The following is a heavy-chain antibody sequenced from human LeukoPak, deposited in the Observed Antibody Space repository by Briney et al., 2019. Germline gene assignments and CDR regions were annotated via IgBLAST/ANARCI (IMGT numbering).Heavy chain of an antibody. CDR1: GFTFSTSW. J-gene: IGHJ4*02. CDR3: ARALGSYSDY. Sequence: GGSLRLSCAGSGFTFSTSWMHWVRQAPGKALVWVSRINEDGSSINYADSVKGRFTISRDNAKNTLYLQMSSLRAEDTAVYYCARALGSYSDYWGQGTLVSVSS. D-gene: IGHD1-26*01. CDR2: INEDGSSI. V-gene: IGHV3-74*01.